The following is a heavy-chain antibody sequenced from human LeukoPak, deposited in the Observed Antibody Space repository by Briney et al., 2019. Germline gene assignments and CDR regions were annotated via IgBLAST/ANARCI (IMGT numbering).Heavy chain of an antibody. J-gene: IGHJ5*02. D-gene: IGHD3-10*01. V-gene: IGHV3-74*01. CDR1: GFTFSSYW. CDR2: ISTDGSST. Sequence: GGSLRLSCAASGFTFSSYWMHWVRQTPGKGLVWVSRISTDGSSTNSVDSVKGRLTISRDNAKNTLYLQMNSLRAEDTAVYYCARGGRVWFDPWGQGTLVTVSS. CDR3: ARGGRVWFDP.